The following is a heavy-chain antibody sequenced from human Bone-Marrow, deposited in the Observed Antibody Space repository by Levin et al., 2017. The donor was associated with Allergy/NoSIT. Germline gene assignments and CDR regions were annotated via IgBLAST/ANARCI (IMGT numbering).Heavy chain of an antibody. J-gene: IGHJ4*02. CDR1: GFTFSSYA. Sequence: GGSLRLSCAAYGFTFSSYAMSWVRQAPGKGLEWVSSISGSGTITHYAESVKGRFTISRDISKNMLHLQMNSLRAEDTAIYFCAKEGLAVAGYYFDSWGQGTLVTVSS. CDR2: ISGSGTIT. CDR3: AKEGLAVAGYYFDS. V-gene: IGHV3-23*01. D-gene: IGHD6-19*01.